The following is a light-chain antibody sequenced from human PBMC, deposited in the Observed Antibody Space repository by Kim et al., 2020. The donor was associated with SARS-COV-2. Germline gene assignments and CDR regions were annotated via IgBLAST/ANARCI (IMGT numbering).Light chain of an antibody. CDR2: DAS. V-gene: IGKV1-33*01. CDR1: QDISNY. CDR3: QQYDNVPL. Sequence: DLQMTQSPSSLSASVGDRVTFTCQASQDISNYLNWYQHKPGTAPKLLIYDASNLERGVPSRFSGSGSATNFTFTISSLQPEDFATYYCQQYDNVPLFGGGTKVDIK. J-gene: IGKJ4*01.